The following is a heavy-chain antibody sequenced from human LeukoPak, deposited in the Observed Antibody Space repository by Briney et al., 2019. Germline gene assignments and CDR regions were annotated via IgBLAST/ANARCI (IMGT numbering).Heavy chain of an antibody. CDR3: ARDVRSYYDSSGPEYYFDY. CDR1: GYTFTSYY. D-gene: IGHD3-22*01. CDR2: INPSGGST. Sequence: ASVKVSCKASGYTFTSYYMHWVRQAPGQGLEWMGIINPSGGSTSYAQKFQGRVTMTRDMSTSTVYMELSSLRSEDTAVYYCARDVRSYYDSSGPEYYFDYWGQGTLVTVSS. V-gene: IGHV1-46*01. J-gene: IGHJ4*02.